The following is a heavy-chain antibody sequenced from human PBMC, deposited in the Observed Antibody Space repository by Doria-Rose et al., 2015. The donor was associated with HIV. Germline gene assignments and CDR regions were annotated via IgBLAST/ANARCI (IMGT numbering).Heavy chain of an antibody. CDR3: ARIKSSRWYHKYYFDF. J-gene: IGHJ4*02. V-gene: IGHV2-26*01. D-gene: IGHD6-13*01. CDR1: GVSLSSPGMG. Sequence: VTLKESGSELVKPTETLTLTCTVSGVSLSSPGMGVSWIRQPPGKALEWLANNFSDDERSYTTSLKSRLTISRGTSRSQVVLTMTDMDPVDTATYYCARIKSSRWYHKYYFDFWGQGTLVIVPA. CDR2: NFSDDER.